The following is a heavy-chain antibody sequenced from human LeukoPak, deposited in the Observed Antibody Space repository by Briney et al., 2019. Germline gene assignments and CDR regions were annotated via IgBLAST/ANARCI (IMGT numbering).Heavy chain of an antibody. V-gene: IGHV3-48*01. D-gene: IGHD2-2*01. CDR3: ARDSVYCSSTSCYGYYYGMDA. CDR2: ISSSSSTI. J-gene: IGHJ6*02. Sequence: PGGSLRLSCAASGFTFSSYSMNWVRRAPGKGLEWVSYISSSSSTIYYADSVKGRFTISRDNAKNSLYLQMNSLRAEDTAVYYCARDSVYCSSTSCYGYYYGMDAWGQGTTVTVSS. CDR1: GFTFSSYS.